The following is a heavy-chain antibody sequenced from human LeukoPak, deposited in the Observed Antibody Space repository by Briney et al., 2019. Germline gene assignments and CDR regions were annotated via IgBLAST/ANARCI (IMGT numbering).Heavy chain of an antibody. D-gene: IGHD3-22*01. CDR2: IYPGDSNT. CDR3: ARFAYGSDYFPGHY. J-gene: IGHJ4*02. CDR1: GYTFPNYW. Sequence: WESLKISCKGSGYTFPNYWIGWVRQMPGKGLEWMGIIYPGDSNTRYSPSFRGQVTISADKSINTAYLQWSSLKASDTAMYYCARFAYGSDYFPGHYWGQGTLVTVSS. V-gene: IGHV5-51*01.